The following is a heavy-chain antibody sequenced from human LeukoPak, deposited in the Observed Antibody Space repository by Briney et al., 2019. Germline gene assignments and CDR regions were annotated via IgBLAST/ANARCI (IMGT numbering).Heavy chain of an antibody. CDR3: TTDGHYDYVWGKLYYFDY. Sequence: GGSLRLSCAASGFTFSSYGMHWVRQAPGKGLEWVAFIRYDGSNKYYADSVKGRFTISRDNSKNTLYLQMNSLKTEDTAVYYCTTDGHYDYVWGKLYYFDYWGQGTLVTVSS. J-gene: IGHJ4*02. CDR1: GFTFSSYG. V-gene: IGHV3-30*02. CDR2: IRYDGSNK. D-gene: IGHD3-16*01.